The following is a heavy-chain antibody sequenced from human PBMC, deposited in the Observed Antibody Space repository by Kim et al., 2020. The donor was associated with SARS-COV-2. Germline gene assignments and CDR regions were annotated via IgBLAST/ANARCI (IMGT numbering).Heavy chain of an antibody. J-gene: IGHJ4*02. D-gene: IGHD2-2*02. Sequence: GGSLRLSCAASGFTFSSYAMHWVRQAPGKGLEWVAVISYDGSNKYYADSVKGRFTISRDNSKNTLYLQMNSLRAEDTAVYYCARDPEGYCSSTSCYRYFDYWGQGTLVTVSS. V-gene: IGHV3-30-3*01. CDR1: GFTFSSYA. CDR2: ISYDGSNK. CDR3: ARDPEGYCSSTSCYRYFDY.